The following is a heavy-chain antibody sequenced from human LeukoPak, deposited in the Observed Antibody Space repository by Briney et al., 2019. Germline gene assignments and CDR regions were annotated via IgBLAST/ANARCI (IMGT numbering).Heavy chain of an antibody. Sequence: GGSLRLSCAASGFTFSTSWMHWVRQAPGKGLVWVSRINSDGSSTSYADSVKGRFTISRDNAKNTLYLQMNSLRAEDTAVYYCARAFQQGYYDFWSGYENWFDPWGQGTLVTVSS. J-gene: IGHJ5*02. CDR1: GFTFSTSW. D-gene: IGHD3-3*01. V-gene: IGHV3-74*01. CDR2: INSDGSST. CDR3: ARAFQQGYYDFWSGYENWFDP.